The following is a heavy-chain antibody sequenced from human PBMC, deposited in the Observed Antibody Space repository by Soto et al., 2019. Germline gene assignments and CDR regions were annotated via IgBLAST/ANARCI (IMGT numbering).Heavy chain of an antibody. CDR3: GSRRYSGSEAFDI. CDR1: GFTFSNYW. J-gene: IGHJ3*02. V-gene: IGHV3-74*01. CDR2: VNPDGSST. D-gene: IGHD1-26*01. Sequence: EVRLVESGGGLVQPGGSLRLSCEASGFTFSNYWVDWVRQAPGKRPVWVSHVNPDGSSTTYADLVKGRFTVSRDNAKNTVYLQMNSLRADDTAVYYCGSRRYSGSEAFDIWGQGAMVTVSS.